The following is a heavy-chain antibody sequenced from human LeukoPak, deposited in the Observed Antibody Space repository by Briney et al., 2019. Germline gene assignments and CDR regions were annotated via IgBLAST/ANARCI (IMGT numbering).Heavy chain of an antibody. CDR2: IYNGGRT. CDR3: ARDGRGLNPHFDY. Sequence: GGSLRLSCAASGFIVSSNHMSWVRQAPGKGLEWVSVIYNGGRTNYADSVKGRFTISRDNSKNMLYLQMNSLRAEDTAVYYCARDGRGLNPHFDYWGQGTLAIVSS. CDR1: GFIVSSNH. V-gene: IGHV3-53*01. D-gene: IGHD1-14*01. J-gene: IGHJ4*02.